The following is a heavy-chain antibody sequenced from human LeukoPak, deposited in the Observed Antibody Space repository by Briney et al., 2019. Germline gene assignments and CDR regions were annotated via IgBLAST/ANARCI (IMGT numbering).Heavy chain of an antibody. Sequence: ASVKVSCKASGYTFTSYDINWVRQATGQGLEWMGWMNPNSGNTGYAQKFQGRVTITRNTSISTAYMELSSLRSEDTAVYYCARDTESPLGYCTNGVCLGDYWGQGTLVTVSS. D-gene: IGHD2-8*01. CDR2: MNPNSGNT. V-gene: IGHV1-8*03. J-gene: IGHJ4*02. CDR3: ARDTESPLGYCTNGVCLGDY. CDR1: GYTFTSYD.